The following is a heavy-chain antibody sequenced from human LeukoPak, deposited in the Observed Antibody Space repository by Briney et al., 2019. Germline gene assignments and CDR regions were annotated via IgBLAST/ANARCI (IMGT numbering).Heavy chain of an antibody. CDR1: EFTFSSYA. V-gene: IGHV3-64*01. CDR2: ISSNGGST. J-gene: IGHJ4*02. CDR3: AKASGYYDSSGYDY. Sequence: GGSLRLSCAASEFTFSSYAMSWVRQAPGKGLEYVSAISSNGGSTYYANSVKGRFTISRDNSKNTLYLQMGSLRAEDTAVYYCAKASGYYDSSGYDYWGQGTLVTVSS. D-gene: IGHD3-22*01.